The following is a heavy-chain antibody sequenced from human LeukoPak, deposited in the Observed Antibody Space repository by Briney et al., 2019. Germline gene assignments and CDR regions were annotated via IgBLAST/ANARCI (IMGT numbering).Heavy chain of an antibody. Sequence: ASVKVSCKASGYTFTSYGISWVRQAPGQGLEWMGWISAYNGNTNYAQKLQGRVAMTTDTSTSTAYMELRSLRSDDTAVYYCARARITMVRGVIGKWYYMDVWGKGTTVTISS. D-gene: IGHD3-10*01. CDR2: ISAYNGNT. CDR3: ARARITMVRGVIGKWYYMDV. J-gene: IGHJ6*03. V-gene: IGHV1-18*01. CDR1: GYTFTSYG.